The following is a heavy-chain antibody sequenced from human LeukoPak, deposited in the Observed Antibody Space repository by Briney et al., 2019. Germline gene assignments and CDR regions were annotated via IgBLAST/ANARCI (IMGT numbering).Heavy chain of an antibody. CDR3: AGSYSSSWYGLDP. V-gene: IGHV4-31*03. CDR1: GGSISSGGYY. Sequence: SETLSLTCTVSGGSISSGGYYWSWIRQHPGKGLGWIGYIYYSGSTYYNPSLKSRVTISVDTSKNQFSLKLSSVTAADTAVYYCAGSYSSSWYGLDPWGQGTLVTVSS. J-gene: IGHJ5*02. CDR2: IYYSGST. D-gene: IGHD6-13*01.